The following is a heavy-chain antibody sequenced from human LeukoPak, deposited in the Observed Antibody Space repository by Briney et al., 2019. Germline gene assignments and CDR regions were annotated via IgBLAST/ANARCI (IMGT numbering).Heavy chain of an antibody. CDR2: IKQDASEK. J-gene: IGHJ4*02. CDR1: GFTFRSFW. D-gene: IGHD6-25*01. Sequence: PGGSLRLSCAASGFTFRSFWMSWVRQAPGKGLEWVANIKQDASEKCYVDSVKGRFTISRDNRKNPLDLQMNSLRVEDTAVYYCARDGLSAASDFWGQGTLVIVSS. CDR3: ARDGLSAASDF. V-gene: IGHV3-7*03.